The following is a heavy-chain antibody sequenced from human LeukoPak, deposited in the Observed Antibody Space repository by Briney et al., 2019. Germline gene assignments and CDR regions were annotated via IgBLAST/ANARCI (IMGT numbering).Heavy chain of an antibody. V-gene: IGHV5-51*01. CDR2: IYPADSDI. D-gene: IGHD2-15*01. CDR1: GYSINNYW. J-gene: IGHJ5*02. CDR3: ARQEYCSGGSCYTWLDP. Sequence: GDSLTVSCKGSGYSINNYWIGWVRQMPGKGLEWMGIIYPADSDIRYSPSFQGQVTISADKSIRIAYLQWSSLTASDTAIYYCARQEYCSGGSCYTWLDPWGQGTLVIVSS.